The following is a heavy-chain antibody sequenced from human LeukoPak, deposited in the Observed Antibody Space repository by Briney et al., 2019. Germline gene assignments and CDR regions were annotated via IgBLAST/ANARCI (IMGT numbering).Heavy chain of an antibody. CDR1: GYTFNSHG. V-gene: IGHV1-18*04. CDR2: ISAYNGDT. D-gene: IGHD6-19*01. J-gene: IGHJ5*02. Sequence: ASVKVSCKASGYTFNSHGISWVRQAPGQGLEWMGWISAYNGDTNYAQKFQGRVTLTTDRTTSTAYLELRSLRSDDTAVYYCARDPSNTSGWKTWFDPWAREPWSPSPQ. CDR3: ARDPSNTSGWKTWFDP.